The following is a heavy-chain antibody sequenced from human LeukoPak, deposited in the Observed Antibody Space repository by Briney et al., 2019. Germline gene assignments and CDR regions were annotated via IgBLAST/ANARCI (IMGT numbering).Heavy chain of an antibody. CDR3: AISGWFPHIGY. CDR2: IYYSGST. J-gene: IGHJ4*02. Sequence: SETLSLTCTVSGGSISSYYWSWIRQPPGKGLEWIGYIYYSGSTNYNPSLKSRVTISVDTSKNQFSLKLSSVTAADTAVYYCAISGWFPHIGYWGQGTLVTVSS. CDR1: GGSISSYY. V-gene: IGHV4-59*12. D-gene: IGHD6-19*01.